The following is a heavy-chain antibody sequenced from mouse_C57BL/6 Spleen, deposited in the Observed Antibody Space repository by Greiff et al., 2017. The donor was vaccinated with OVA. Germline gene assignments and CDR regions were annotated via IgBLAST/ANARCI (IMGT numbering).Heavy chain of an antibody. CDR2: INPNNGGT. Sequence: EVHLVESGPELVKPGASVKIPCKASGYTFTDYNMDWVKQSHGKSLEWIGDINPNNGGTIYNQKFKGKATLTVDKSSSTAYMELRSLTSEDTAVYYCARSDYYGSSYEAWFAYWGQGTLVTVSA. CDR1: GYTFTDYN. CDR3: ARSDYYGSSYEAWFAY. V-gene: IGHV1-18*01. D-gene: IGHD1-1*01. J-gene: IGHJ3*01.